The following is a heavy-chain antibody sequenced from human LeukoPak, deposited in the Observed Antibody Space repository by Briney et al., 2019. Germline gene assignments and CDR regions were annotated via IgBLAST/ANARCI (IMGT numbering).Heavy chain of an antibody. D-gene: IGHD3-3*01. V-gene: IGHV4-59*01. CDR3: ASFWSGYAQGPRYYYMDV. Sequence: PSETLSLTCTVSGGSISSYYWSWIRQPPGKGLEWIGYIYYSGSTNYNPSLKSRVTISVDTSKNQFSLKLSSVTAADTAVYYCASFWSGYAQGPRYYYMDVWGKGTTVTVSS. CDR2: IYYSGST. CDR1: GGSISSYY. J-gene: IGHJ6*03.